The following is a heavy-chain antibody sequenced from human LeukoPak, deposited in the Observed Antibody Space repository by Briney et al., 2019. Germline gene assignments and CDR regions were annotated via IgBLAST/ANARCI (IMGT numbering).Heavy chain of an antibody. CDR2: IYTSGST. D-gene: IGHD1-26*01. J-gene: IGHJ6*03. V-gene: IGHV4-4*07. CDR1: GGSISSYY. CDR3: ARAPSSYGSPYMDD. Sequence: SETLSLTCTLSGGSISSYYWSWIRQPAGKGLEWIGRIYTSGSTNYNPPLKSRVTMSVDTSKNQFSLKLSSVTAADTAVYYCARAPSSYGSPYMDDWGKGTTVTVSS.